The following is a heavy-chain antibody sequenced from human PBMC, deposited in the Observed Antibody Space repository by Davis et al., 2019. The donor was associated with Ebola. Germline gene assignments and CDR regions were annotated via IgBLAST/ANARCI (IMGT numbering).Heavy chain of an antibody. CDR3: ARDFSSLYCTSGICPPGY. V-gene: IGHV1-3*01. J-gene: IGHJ4*02. D-gene: IGHD2-8*01. CDR1: GYSFSSYE. Sequence: ASVKVSCKASGYSFSSYEVHWVRQAPGQSLEWMGWIRAGNGETKYSQTFQDRLIITRDTSASTVYMELSSLRGEDTAVYYCARDFSSLYCTSGICPPGYWGQGTLVTVSS. CDR2: IRAGNGET.